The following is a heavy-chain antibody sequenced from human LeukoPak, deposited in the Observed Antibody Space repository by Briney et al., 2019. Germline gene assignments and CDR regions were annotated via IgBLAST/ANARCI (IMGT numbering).Heavy chain of an antibody. CDR1: GFSFSTYW. CDR2: INSDGSST. CDR3: ARDFYGGIDY. V-gene: IGHV3-74*01. D-gene: IGHD4-23*01. J-gene: IGHJ4*02. Sequence: GGSLRLSCAASGFSFSTYWMHWVRQAPGKGLVWVSRINSDGSSTTYADSVKGRFTISRDNAKNSLYLQMNSLRAEDTAVYYCARDFYGGIDYWGQGTLVTVSS.